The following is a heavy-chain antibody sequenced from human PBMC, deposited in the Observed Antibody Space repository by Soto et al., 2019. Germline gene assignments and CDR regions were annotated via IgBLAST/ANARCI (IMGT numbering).Heavy chain of an antibody. D-gene: IGHD3-10*01. CDR3: AKGRGGSGSLTPRVDF. J-gene: IGHJ4*02. CDR1: GFTFNNYA. Sequence: EVQLLESGGGLVQPWGSLRLSCAASGFTFNNYAMTWVRQAPGKGLEWVSAISGGGDTTSYADSVKGRFTVSRDGSQNTLYLQMSSLRAEDTALYYCAKGRGGSGSLTPRVDFWGQETLVPFSS. CDR2: ISGGGDTT. V-gene: IGHV3-23*01.